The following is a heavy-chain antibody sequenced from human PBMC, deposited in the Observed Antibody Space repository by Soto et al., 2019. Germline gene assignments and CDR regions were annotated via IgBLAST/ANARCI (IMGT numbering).Heavy chain of an antibody. V-gene: IGHV4-30-4*01. CDR3: ARDQRVSYDFWSGYGMDV. J-gene: IGHJ6*02. CDR1: GGSISSGDYY. CDR2: IYYSGST. D-gene: IGHD3-3*01. Sequence: SETLSLTCTVSGGSISSGDYYWSWIRQPPGKGLEWIGYIYYSGSTYYNPSLKSRVTISVDTSKNQFSLKLSSVTAADTAVYYCARDQRVSYDFWSGYGMDVWGQGTTVTVSS.